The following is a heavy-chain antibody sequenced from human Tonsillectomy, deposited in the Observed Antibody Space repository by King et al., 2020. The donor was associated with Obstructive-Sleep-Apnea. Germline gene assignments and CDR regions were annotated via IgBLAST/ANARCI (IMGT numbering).Heavy chain of an antibody. V-gene: IGHV3-9*01. CDR3: AKDTLTGYTYGRGFDY. J-gene: IGHJ4*02. CDR1: GFTLDDYA. D-gene: IGHD5-18*01. Sequence: VQLVESGGGLVQPGRSLRLSCAASGFTLDDYAIHWVRQTPGKGLEWVSGISWDSDSIGYADSVKGRFTISRDNAKNSLYLQMNSLRPEDTALYYCAKDTLTGYTYGRGFDYWGQGTLVTVSS. CDR2: ISWDSDSI.